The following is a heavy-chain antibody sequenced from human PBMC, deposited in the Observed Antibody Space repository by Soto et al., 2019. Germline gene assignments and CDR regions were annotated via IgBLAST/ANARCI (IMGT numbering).Heavy chain of an antibody. V-gene: IGHV4-59*01. D-gene: IGHD6-25*01. J-gene: IGHJ4*02. CDR1: GGSLSSYY. CDR3: ARGLERHDY. CDR2: IYYSGST. Sequence: TLSLTCTVSGGSLSSYYWGWIRQPPGKGLEWIGYIYYSGSTNYNPSLKSRVTISVDTSKNQFSLKLSSVTAADTAVYYCARGLERHDYSGQRSLDLVSA.